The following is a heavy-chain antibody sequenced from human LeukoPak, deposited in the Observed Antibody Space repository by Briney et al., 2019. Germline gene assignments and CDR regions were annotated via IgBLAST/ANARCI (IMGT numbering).Heavy chain of an antibody. D-gene: IGHD6-13*01. CDR1: GGSISSSGYY. CDR3: ARDSAAAGTVDY. CDR2: IYYSGST. V-gene: IGHV4-39*07. J-gene: IGHJ4*02. Sequence: SETLPLTCTVSGGSISSSGYYWGWIRQPPGKGLEWIASIYYSGSTYYNPSLQSRVTLSVDTSKNQFSLKLSSVTAADTAVYYCARDSAAAGTVDYWGQGTLVTVSS.